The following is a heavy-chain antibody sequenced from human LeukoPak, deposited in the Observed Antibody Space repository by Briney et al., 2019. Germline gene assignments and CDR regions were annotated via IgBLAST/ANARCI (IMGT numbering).Heavy chain of an antibody. CDR3: ARHSLVWATISIDAFDI. V-gene: IGHV4-59*08. CDR2: VYYSGST. J-gene: IGHJ3*02. CDR1: GGSISSYY. Sequence: PSETLSLTCTVSGGSISSYYWSWIRQPPGPGLEGIGDVYYSGSTNYNPSLKSRVTISVDTSKNQLSLKLSSVTAADTAVYYCARHSLVWATISIDAFDIWGQGTMVTVSS. D-gene: IGHD1-26*01.